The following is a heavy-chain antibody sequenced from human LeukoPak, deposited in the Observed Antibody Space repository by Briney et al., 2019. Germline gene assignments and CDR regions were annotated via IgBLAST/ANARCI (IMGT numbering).Heavy chain of an antibody. CDR1: GFTFSSYW. CDR2: IKQDGSEK. Sequence: GGSLRLSCAASGFTFSSYWMSWVRRAPGKGLEWVANIKQDGSEKYYVDSVKGRFTISRDNAKNSLHLQMYSLRAEDTAVYYCAREGGSKRDYWGRGTLVTVSS. V-gene: IGHV3-7*01. D-gene: IGHD1-26*01. J-gene: IGHJ4*02. CDR3: AREGGSKRDY.